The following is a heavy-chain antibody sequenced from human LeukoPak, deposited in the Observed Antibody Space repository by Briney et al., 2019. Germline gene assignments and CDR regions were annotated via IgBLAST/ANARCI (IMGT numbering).Heavy chain of an antibody. J-gene: IGHJ3*02. CDR3: AKGRGDPYDAFDT. Sequence: GGSLRLSCAASGFTFSTYGMSWVRQAPGKGLDWVSAISGSGYSAYYTDSVKGRFTISRDNSKNTVFLQMNSLRAEDTAVYYCAKGRGDPYDAFDTWGQGTLVTVSS. V-gene: IGHV3-23*01. CDR1: GFTFSTYG. CDR2: ISGSGYSA. D-gene: IGHD4-17*01.